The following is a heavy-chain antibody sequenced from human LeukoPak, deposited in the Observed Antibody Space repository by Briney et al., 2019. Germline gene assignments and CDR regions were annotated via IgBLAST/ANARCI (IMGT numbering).Heavy chain of an antibody. CDR1: GGSITSYY. CDR2: IYYSGST. J-gene: IGHJ4*02. CDR3: TRGTSPYYGDKRVGYYFDY. Sequence: PSETLSLTCTVSGGSITSYYWSWIRQPPGKGLEWIGYIYYSGSTNYNPSLKSRVTISVHTSKNQFSLKLSSVTAADTAAYYCTRGTSPYYGDKRVGYYFDYWGQGTLVTVSS. D-gene: IGHD4-17*01. V-gene: IGHV4-59*01.